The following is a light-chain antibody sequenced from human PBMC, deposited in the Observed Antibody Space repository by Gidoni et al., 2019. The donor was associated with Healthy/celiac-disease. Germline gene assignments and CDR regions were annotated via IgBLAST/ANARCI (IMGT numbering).Light chain of an antibody. V-gene: IGKV1-27*01. J-gene: IGKJ1*01. CDR3: QKYNSAPRT. CDR1: QGISNY. Sequence: GDRVTITCRASQGISNYLAWYQQKPGKVPKLLIYAASTLQSGVPSRFSGSGSGTDFTLTISSLQPEDVATYYCQKYNSAPRTFGQGTKVEIK. CDR2: AAS.